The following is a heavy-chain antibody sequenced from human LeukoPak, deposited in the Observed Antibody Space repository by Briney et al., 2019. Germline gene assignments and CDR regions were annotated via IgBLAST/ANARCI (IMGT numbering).Heavy chain of an antibody. CDR2: IYYSGST. Sequence: PSETLSLTCIVSGGSISSYYWSWIRQPPGKGLEWIGYIYYSGSTNYNPSLKSRVTISVDTSKNQFSLKLSSVTAADTAVYYCARHFAFSYYSMDVWGKGTTVTVSS. V-gene: IGHV4-59*08. CDR1: GGSISSYY. J-gene: IGHJ6*03. CDR3: ARHFAFSYYSMDV.